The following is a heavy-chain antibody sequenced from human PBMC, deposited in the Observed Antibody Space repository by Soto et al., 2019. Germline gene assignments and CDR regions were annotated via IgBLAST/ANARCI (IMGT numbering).Heavy chain of an antibody. CDR1: GYTFTGYY. J-gene: IGHJ3*02. Sequence: ASVKVSCKASGYTFTGYYMHWVRQAPGQGLEWMGWMNPNSGNTGYAQKFQGRVTMTSNTSISTAYMELSSLRSEDTAVYYCARVPIRYSRAFDIWGQGTMVTVSS. CDR2: MNPNSGNT. V-gene: IGHV1-8*02. D-gene: IGHD3-9*01. CDR3: ARVPIRYSRAFDI.